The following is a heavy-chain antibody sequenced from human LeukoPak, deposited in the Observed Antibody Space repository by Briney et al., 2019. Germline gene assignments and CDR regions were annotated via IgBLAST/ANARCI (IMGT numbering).Heavy chain of an antibody. V-gene: IGHV4-34*01. Sequence: PSETPSLTCAVYGGSFSGYYWSWIRQPPGKGLEWIGEINHSGSTNYNPSLKSRVTISVDTSKNQFSLKLSSVTAADTAVYYCARDVTGTLYAFDIWGQGTMVTVSS. J-gene: IGHJ3*02. CDR3: ARDVTGTLYAFDI. CDR2: INHSGST. D-gene: IGHD1-20*01. CDR1: GGSFSGYY.